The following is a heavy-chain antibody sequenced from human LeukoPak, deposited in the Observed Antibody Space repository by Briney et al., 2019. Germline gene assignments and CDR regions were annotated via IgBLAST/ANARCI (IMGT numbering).Heavy chain of an antibody. V-gene: IGHV3-23*01. Sequence: PGGTLRLSCAASGFTFSSYGMSWVRQAPGKGLEWVSAISGSGGSTYYADSMKGRITISRDNSKNTLYLQMNSLRAEDTAVYYCANGRQLDFDFWGQGTLVTVSS. CDR2: ISGSGGST. CDR1: GFTFSSYG. J-gene: IGHJ4*02. D-gene: IGHD1-1*01. CDR3: ANGRQLDFDF.